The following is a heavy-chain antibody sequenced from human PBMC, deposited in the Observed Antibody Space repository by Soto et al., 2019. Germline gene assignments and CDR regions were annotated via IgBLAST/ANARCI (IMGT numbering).Heavy chain of an antibody. CDR3: ARVSYSSSWFLDYYYGMDV. D-gene: IGHD6-13*01. CDR1: GDSVSSNSAA. Sequence: SQPLSLTCAISGDSVSSNSAAWNWIRQSPSRGLEWLGRTYYRSKWYNDYAVSVKSRITINPDTSKNQFSLQPNSVTPEDTAVYYCARVSYSSSWFLDYYYGMDVWGQGTTVTVSS. J-gene: IGHJ6*02. V-gene: IGHV6-1*01. CDR2: TYYRSKWYN.